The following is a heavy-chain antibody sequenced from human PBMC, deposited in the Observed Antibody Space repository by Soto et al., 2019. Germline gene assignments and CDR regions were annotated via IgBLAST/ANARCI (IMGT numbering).Heavy chain of an antibody. CDR3: AKRSISGLRGGVDFGD. CDR1: GFTFSDFG. V-gene: IGHV3-30*18. Sequence: QVQLVESGGGVVQPGRSLRLSCAASGFTFSDFGMHWVRQAPGRGLEWVAFISFDGSNTDYADSVTGRFTISRDNSQNTLILQMNSLRPDDTALYSCAKRSISGLRGGVDFGDWGQGSLVLASS. D-gene: IGHD3-10*01. CDR2: ISFDGSNT. J-gene: IGHJ4*02.